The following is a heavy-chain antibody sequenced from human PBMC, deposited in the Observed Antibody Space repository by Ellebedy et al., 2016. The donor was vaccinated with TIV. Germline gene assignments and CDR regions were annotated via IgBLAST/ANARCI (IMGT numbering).Heavy chain of an antibody. J-gene: IGHJ6*02. CDR1: GYTFTGYY. Sequence: AASVKVSCKASGYTFTGYYMHWVRQAPGQGLEWMGWINPNSGGTNYAQKFQGRVTMTRDTSISTAYMELSRLRSDDTAVYYCASAYSSGETYYYGMDVWGQGTTVTVSS. V-gene: IGHV1-2*02. D-gene: IGHD6-19*01. CDR3: ASAYSSGETYYYGMDV. CDR2: INPNSGGT.